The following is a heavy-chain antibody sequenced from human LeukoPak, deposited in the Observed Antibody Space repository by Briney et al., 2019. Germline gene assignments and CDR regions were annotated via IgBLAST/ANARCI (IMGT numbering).Heavy chain of an antibody. CDR2: IYYSGST. Sequence: SETLSVTCTVSGGSISSYYWSWIRQPQGKGLEWIGYIYYSGSTNYNPSLKSRVTISVDTSKNQFSLKLSSVTAADTAVYYCARVGIAAAGTGSYYYYGMDVWGQGTTVTVSS. D-gene: IGHD6-13*01. CDR1: GGSISSYY. J-gene: IGHJ6*02. CDR3: ARVGIAAAGTGSYYYYGMDV. V-gene: IGHV4-59*01.